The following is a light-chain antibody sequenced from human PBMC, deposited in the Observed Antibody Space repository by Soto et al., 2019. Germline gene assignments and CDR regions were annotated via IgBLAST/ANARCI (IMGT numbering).Light chain of an antibody. CDR2: DAS. V-gene: IGKV3-11*01. Sequence: EIVLTQSXATLSLSPGERATLSCRASQSVSSYLAWYQQKPGQAPRLLIYDASNRATGIPARFXXXXXXXXXXLXISSLEPEDFAVYYCQQRSNWPYTFGQGTKLEIK. CDR1: QSVSSY. CDR3: QQRSNWPYT. J-gene: IGKJ2*01.